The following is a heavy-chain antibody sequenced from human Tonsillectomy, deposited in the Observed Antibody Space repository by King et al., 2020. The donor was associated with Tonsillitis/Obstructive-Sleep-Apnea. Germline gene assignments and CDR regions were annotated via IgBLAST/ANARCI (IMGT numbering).Heavy chain of an antibody. CDR3: ARQDGPLYYYYGMDV. D-gene: IGHD2-15*01. CDR2: IDPSDSYT. CDR1: GYSFTSYW. Sequence: QLVQSGAEVKKPGESLRISCKGSGYSFTSYWINWVRQMPGKGLEWMGRIDPSDSYTNYSPSFQGHVTISADKSISTAYLQWSSLKASDTAMYYCARQDGPLYYYYGMDVWAKGPRSSSP. V-gene: IGHV5-10-1*03. J-gene: IGHJ6*02.